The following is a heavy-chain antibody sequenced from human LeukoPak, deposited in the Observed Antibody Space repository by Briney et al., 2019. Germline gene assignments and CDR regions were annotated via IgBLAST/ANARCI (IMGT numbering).Heavy chain of an antibody. V-gene: IGHV3-48*03. D-gene: IGHD4-17*01. CDR3: AREMVTTDSRRGY. Sequence: GGSLRLSCAASGFTFSSYEMNWVRQAPGKGLEWVSYISSCGSTIYYADSVKGRFTISRDNAKNSLYLQMNSLRAEDTAVYYCAREMVTTDSRRGYWGQGTLVTVSS. CDR2: ISSCGSTI. CDR1: GFTFSSYE. J-gene: IGHJ4*02.